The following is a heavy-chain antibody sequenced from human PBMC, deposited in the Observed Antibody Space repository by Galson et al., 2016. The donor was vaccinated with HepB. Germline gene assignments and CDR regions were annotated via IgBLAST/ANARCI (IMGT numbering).Heavy chain of an antibody. Sequence: SLRLSCAASGFTFSSYAMRWVRQAPGRGLEWVSSSGSGGPTYYADSVKGRFTTPRDNSKNTLFLQMHSLRADDTAVYYWPKSVLEYDILTGYYRRGADYWGQGTLVTVSS. D-gene: IGHD3-9*01. CDR2: SGSGGPT. J-gene: IGHJ4*02. CDR3: PKSVLEYDILTGYYRRGADY. V-gene: IGHV3-23*01. CDR1: GFTFSSYA.